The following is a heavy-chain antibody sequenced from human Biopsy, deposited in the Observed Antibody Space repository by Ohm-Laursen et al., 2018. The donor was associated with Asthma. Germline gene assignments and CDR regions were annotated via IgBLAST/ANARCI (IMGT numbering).Heavy chain of an antibody. CDR3: ARDVMEWYLPAFDF. J-gene: IGHJ4*02. CDR1: GFTFRSYA. D-gene: IGHD3-3*01. Sequence: SLRLSCTASGFTFRSYAMHWVRQAPGKELEWVAVGGSYYDRGLKYYADSVNGRFTVSRDDSKNTLYLQMNSLRPDDTAVYYCARDVMEWYLPAFDFWGQGTLVTVSS. CDR2: GGSYYDRGLK. V-gene: IGHV3-30-3*01.